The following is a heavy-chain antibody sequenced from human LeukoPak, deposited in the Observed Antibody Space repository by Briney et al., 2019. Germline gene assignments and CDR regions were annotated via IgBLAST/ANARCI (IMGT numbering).Heavy chain of an antibody. Sequence: PSETLSLTCTISGDSVSSGNYYWTWIRQPPGKGLEWIGNIYYSGSTNNDPSLKSRVTISVDTSKNQFSLKLSSVTAADTAVYYCAREQWLVYFDYWGQGTLVTVSS. J-gene: IGHJ4*02. CDR1: GDSVSSGNYY. V-gene: IGHV4-61*01. CDR2: IYYSGST. CDR3: AREQWLVYFDY. D-gene: IGHD6-19*01.